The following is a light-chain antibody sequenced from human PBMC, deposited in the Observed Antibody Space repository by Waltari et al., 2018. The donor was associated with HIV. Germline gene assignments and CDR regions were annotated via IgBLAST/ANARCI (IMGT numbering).Light chain of an antibody. CDR1: SSTIRTGFD. V-gene: IGLV1-40*01. Sequence: QSVLTQPPSVSGAPGPRGTIPRTRTSSTIRTGFDVHAYQQLPGTAPKLLIHGNRNRPSGVPDRFSGSKSGTSASLAITGLQAEDEADYYCQSYDSSLSGVVFGGGTKLTVL. CDR2: GNR. J-gene: IGLJ2*01. CDR3: QSYDSSLSGVV.